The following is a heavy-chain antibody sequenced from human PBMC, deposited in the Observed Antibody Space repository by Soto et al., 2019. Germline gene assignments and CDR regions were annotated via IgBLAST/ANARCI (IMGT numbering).Heavy chain of an antibody. CDR2: MNPSSGNT. CDR1: GYTFTSYA. V-gene: IGHV1-8*02. D-gene: IGHD2-15*01. J-gene: IGHJ6*03. Sequence: ASVKVSCKASGYTFTSYAMHWVREDPGQRLEWVGWMNPSSGNTNYAQKFQGRVTMTRNTSISTAYMELSSLRSEDTAVYYCAISVAPKRPYYYYYYMDVWGKGTTVTVS. CDR3: AISVAPKRPYYYYYYMDV.